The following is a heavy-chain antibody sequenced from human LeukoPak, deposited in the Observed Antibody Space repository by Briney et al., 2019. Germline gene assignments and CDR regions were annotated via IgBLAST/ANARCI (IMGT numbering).Heavy chain of an antibody. CDR2: INPSGGST. CDR3: ARDSSGSETNPRHYFDY. D-gene: IGHD6-19*01. CDR1: GYTFTSYY. Sequence: ASVKVSCKASGYTFTSYYMHWVRLAPGQGLEWMGIINPSGGSTSYAQKFQGRVTMTRDTSTSTVYMELSSLRSEDTAVYYCARDSSGSETNPRHYFDYWGQGTLVTVSP. J-gene: IGHJ4*02. V-gene: IGHV1-46*01.